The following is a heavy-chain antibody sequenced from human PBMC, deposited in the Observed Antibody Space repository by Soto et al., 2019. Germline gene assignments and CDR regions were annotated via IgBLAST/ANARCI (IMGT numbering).Heavy chain of an antibody. CDR1: GGSMSFYY. CDR2: IYYSGST. V-gene: IGHV4-59*08. D-gene: IGHD6-19*01. CDR3: ARRYGWLYFDY. Sequence: PSETLSLTCNVSGGSMSFYYWSWIRQHPGKGLEWIGYIYYSGSTYYNPSLKSRVTISVDTSKNQFSLRLISVTAADTALYYCARRYGWLYFDYWGQGSLVTVSS. J-gene: IGHJ4*02.